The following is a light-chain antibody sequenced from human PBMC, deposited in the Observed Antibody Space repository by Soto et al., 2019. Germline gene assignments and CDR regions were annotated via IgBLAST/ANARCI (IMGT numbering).Light chain of an antibody. CDR3: HSYDRSLSGSV. CDR2: SNN. V-gene: IGLV1-40*01. J-gene: IGLJ3*02. CDR1: GSNIGAGYD. Sequence: QSVLTQPPSVSGAPGQRVTISCSGGGSNIGAGYDVHWYQQLPEAAPKLLIYSNNIRPSGVPDRFSGSKSGTSASLAITGLQADDEADYYCHSYDRSLSGSVFGGGTKLTVL.